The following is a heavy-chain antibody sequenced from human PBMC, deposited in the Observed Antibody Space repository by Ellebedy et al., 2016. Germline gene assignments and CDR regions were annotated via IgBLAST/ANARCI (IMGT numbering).Heavy chain of an antibody. CDR2: IYYSGST. Sequence: SETLSLTCTVSGGSISSYYWSWIRQPPGKGLEWIGYIYYSGSTNYNPSLKSRVTISVDTSKNQFSLKLSSVTAADTAVYYCARVRRVGATSLFDYWGQGTLVTVSS. D-gene: IGHD1-26*01. CDR3: ARVRRVGATSLFDY. V-gene: IGHV4-59*01. J-gene: IGHJ4*02. CDR1: GGSISSYY.